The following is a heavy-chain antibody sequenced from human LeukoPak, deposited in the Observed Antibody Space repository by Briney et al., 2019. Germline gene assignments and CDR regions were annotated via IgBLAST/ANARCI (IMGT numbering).Heavy chain of an antibody. CDR2: IYYSGST. D-gene: IGHD3-10*01. Sequence: PSETLSLTCTVSGGSISSSSYYWGWIRQPPGKGLEWIGSIYYSGSTYYNPSLKSRVTISVDTSKNQFALKLSSVTAADTAVYYCARTCWFGEKAPPGYYYYGMDVWGQGTTVTVSS. V-gene: IGHV4-39*01. CDR3: ARTCWFGEKAPPGYYYYGMDV. CDR1: GGSISSSSYY. J-gene: IGHJ6*02.